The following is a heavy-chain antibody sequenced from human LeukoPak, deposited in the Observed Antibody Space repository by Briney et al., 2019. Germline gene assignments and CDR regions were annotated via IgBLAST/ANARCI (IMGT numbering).Heavy chain of an antibody. CDR2: IYYSGST. Sequence: PSETLSLTRTVSGGSISSYYWSWIRQPPGKGLEWIGYIYYSGSTNYNPSLKSRVTISVDTSKNQFSLKLSSVTAADTAVYYCARGSDTAMVSGPLDYWGQGTLVTVSS. V-gene: IGHV4-59*01. J-gene: IGHJ4*02. CDR3: ARGSDTAMVSGPLDY. CDR1: GGSISSYY. D-gene: IGHD5-18*01.